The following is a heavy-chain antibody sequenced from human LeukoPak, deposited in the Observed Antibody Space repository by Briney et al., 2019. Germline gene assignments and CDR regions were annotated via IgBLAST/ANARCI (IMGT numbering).Heavy chain of an antibody. CDR2: IYYSGST. V-gene: IGHV4-59*01. D-gene: IGHD1-26*01. Sequence: SETLSLTCTVSGGSISSYYWSWIRQPPGKGLEWIGYIYYSGSTNYNPSLKSRVTISVDTPKNQFSLKLSSVTAADTAVYYCARDRWELDYWGQGTLVTVSS. J-gene: IGHJ4*02. CDR1: GGSISSYY. CDR3: ARDRWELDY.